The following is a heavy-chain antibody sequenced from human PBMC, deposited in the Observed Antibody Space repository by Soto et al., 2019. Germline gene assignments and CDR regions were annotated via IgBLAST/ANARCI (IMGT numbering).Heavy chain of an antibody. J-gene: IGHJ6*02. Sequence: EVQLVESGGGLDKPGGSLRLSCAASGFTFSNYNMNWVRQPPGKGLEWVSSITSAGSYIYYAESLKGRVTIARDNAKNSLFLHMNSLRAEDTALYFCARGILGGVRIDSGMDVWGQGTTVTVSS. CDR3: ARGILGGVRIDSGMDV. CDR1: GFTFSNYN. D-gene: IGHD2-8*02. CDR2: ITSAGSYI. V-gene: IGHV3-21*01.